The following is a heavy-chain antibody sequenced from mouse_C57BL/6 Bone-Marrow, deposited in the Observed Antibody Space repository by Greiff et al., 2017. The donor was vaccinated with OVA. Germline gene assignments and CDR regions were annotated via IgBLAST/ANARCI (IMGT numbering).Heavy chain of an antibody. Sequence: VQLQQSGPVLVKPGASVKMSCKASGYTFTDYYMNWVKQSHGKSLEWIGVINPYNGGTSYNQKFKGKATLTVDKSSSTAYMELNSLTSEDSAVYYGARAYYSNYVFAYWGQGTLVTVSA. CDR2: INPYNGGT. CDR1: GYTFTDYY. CDR3: ARAYYSNYVFAY. V-gene: IGHV1-19*01. J-gene: IGHJ3*01. D-gene: IGHD2-5*01.